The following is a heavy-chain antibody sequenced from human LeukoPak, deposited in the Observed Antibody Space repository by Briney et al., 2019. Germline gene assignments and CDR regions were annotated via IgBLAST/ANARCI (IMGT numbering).Heavy chain of an antibody. Sequence: SETLSLTCTVSGGSISSYYWSWIRQSPGKGLEWIGYTYYSGNTNYNPSLKSRVTISIDTSKNQFSLELSSVTAADTAVYCCARVGEGCFDVWGQGTMVTVSS. CDR3: ARVGEGCFDV. V-gene: IGHV4-59*01. CDR1: GGSISSYY. CDR2: TYYSGNT. J-gene: IGHJ3*01. D-gene: IGHD3-16*01.